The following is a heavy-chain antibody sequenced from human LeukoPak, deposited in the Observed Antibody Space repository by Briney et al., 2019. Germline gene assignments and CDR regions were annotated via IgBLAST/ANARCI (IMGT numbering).Heavy chain of an antibody. J-gene: IGHJ4*02. CDR1: GFSFSTYA. V-gene: IGHV3-21*01. CDR2: ITGSSTYI. CDR3: ARANDYIDY. Sequence: GGSLRLSCAASGFSFSTYAISWVRQAPGKGLEWISSITGSSTYIYYSDSVRGRFTISRDNAKNSLYLQMSSLRAEDSAVYYCARANDYIDYWGQGVLVAVSS.